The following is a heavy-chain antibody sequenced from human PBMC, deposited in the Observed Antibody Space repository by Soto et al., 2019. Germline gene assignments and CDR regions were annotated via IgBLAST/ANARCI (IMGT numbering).Heavy chain of an antibody. CDR1: GGSISSSSYY. D-gene: IGHD3-9*01. CDR3: ARQSPYYDILTGYPADP. CDR2: IYYSGST. Sequence: SETLSLTCTVSGGSISSSSYYWGWIRQPPGKGLEWIGSIYYSGSTYYNPSLKSRVTISVDTSKNQFSLKLSSVTAADTAVYYCARQSPYYDILTGYPADPWGQGTMVTV. J-gene: IGHJ5*02. V-gene: IGHV4-39*01.